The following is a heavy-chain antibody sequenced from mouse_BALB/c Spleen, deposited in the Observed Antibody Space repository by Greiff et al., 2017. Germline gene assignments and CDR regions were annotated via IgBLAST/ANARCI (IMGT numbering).Heavy chain of an antibody. Sequence: QVQLQQPGAELVKPGASVKLSCKASGYTFTSYWMHWVKQRPGQGLEWIGEINPSNGRTNYNEKFKSKATLTVDKSSSTAYMQLSSLTSEDSAVYYCARWSIYYGNYENAMDYWGQGTSVTVSS. CDR3: ARWSIYYGNYENAMDY. D-gene: IGHD2-1*01. CDR2: INPSNGRT. CDR1: GYTFTSYW. V-gene: IGHV1S81*02. J-gene: IGHJ4*01.